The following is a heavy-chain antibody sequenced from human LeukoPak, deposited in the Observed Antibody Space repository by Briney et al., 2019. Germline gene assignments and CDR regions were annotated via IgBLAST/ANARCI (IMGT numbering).Heavy chain of an antibody. CDR3: TTGLRWSQPIDY. V-gene: IGHV3-23*01. D-gene: IGHD4-23*01. CDR1: GFTFSSYA. CDR2: ISASGGST. Sequence: PGGSLRLSCAVSGFTFSSYAMSWVRQAPGKGLQWVSVISASGGSTYYADSVKGRFTISRDNSKNTMYLQMNSLRAEDTAVYYCTTGLRWSQPIDYWGQGSLVTVSS. J-gene: IGHJ4*02.